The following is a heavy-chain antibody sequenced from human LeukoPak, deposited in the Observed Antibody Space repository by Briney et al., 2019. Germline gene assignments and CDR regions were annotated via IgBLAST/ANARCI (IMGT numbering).Heavy chain of an antibody. CDR1: GILVSNNY. V-gene: IGHV3-11*04. CDR3: ARDSTPDAFDI. D-gene: IGHD2-2*01. Sequence: GGSLRLSCAASGILVSNNYMSWVRQAPGKGLEWVSYISSSGSTIYYADSVKGRFTISRDNAKNSLYLQMNSLRAEDTAVYYCARDSTPDAFDIWGQGTMVTVSS. CDR2: ISSSGSTI. J-gene: IGHJ3*02.